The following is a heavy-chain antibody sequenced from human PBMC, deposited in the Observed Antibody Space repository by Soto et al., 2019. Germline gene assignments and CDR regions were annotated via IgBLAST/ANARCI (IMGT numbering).Heavy chain of an antibody. V-gene: IGHV1-69*02. D-gene: IGHD2-2*01. CDR3: ARAPAEVVPAAMLFGSYYGMDV. J-gene: IGHJ6*01. CDR1: GGTFSSYT. CDR2: IIPILGIA. Sequence: QVQLVQSGAEVKKPGSSVKVSCKASGGTFSSYTISWVRQAPGQGLEWMGRIIPILGIANYAQKFQGRVTITADKSTSTAYMELSSLRSEDTAVYYWARAPAEVVPAAMLFGSYYGMDVW.